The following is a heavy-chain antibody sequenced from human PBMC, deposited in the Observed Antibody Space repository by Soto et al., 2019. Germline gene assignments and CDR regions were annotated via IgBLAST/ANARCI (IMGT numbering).Heavy chain of an antibody. CDR2: IYWDDDK. D-gene: IGHD6-19*01. CDR1: GFSLSSTRMA. V-gene: IGHV2-5*02. J-gene: IGHJ4*02. Sequence: QITLKESGPPLVKPTQTLTLTCTFSGFSLSSTRMAVGWIRQPPGTALEWLALIYWDDDKRYSPFLKSRLTITKDTSKNQVVLTMSNMDPVDTARYYCAHIVVAGLGYYFDYWGQGTLVTVSS. CDR3: AHIVVAGLGYYFDY.